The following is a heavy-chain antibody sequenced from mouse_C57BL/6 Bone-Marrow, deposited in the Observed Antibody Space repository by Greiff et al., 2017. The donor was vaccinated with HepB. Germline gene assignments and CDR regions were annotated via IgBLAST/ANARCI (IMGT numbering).Heavy chain of an antibody. CDR3: ARPPYGNYALDY. D-gene: IGHD2-1*01. J-gene: IGHJ2*01. CDR1: GYTFTSYW. CDR2: IYPGSGST. Sequence: VQLQQPGAGLVKPGASVKMSCKASGYTFTSYWITWVKQRPGQGLEWIGDIYPGSGSTNYNEKFKSKATLTVDTSSSTAYMQLSSLTSEDSAVYYCARPPYGNYALDYWGQGTTLTVSS. V-gene: IGHV1-55*01.